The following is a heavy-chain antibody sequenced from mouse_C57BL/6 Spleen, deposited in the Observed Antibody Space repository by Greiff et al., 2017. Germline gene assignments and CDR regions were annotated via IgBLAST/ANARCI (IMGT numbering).Heavy chain of an antibody. D-gene: IGHD1-1*01. CDR2: IYPGSGST. J-gene: IGHJ3*01. CDR1: GYTFTSYW. CDR3: ARSSITAVPAWFAY. Sequence: QVQLQQPGAELVKPGASVKMSCKASGYTFTSYWITWVKQRPGQGLEWIGDIYPGSGSTNYNEKFKSKATLTVDTSSSTAYMQLSSLTSEDSAVYYGARSSITAVPAWFAYWGQGTLVTVSA. V-gene: IGHV1-55*01.